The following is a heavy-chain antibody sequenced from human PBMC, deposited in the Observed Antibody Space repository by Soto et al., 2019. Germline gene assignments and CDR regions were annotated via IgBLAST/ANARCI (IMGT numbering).Heavy chain of an antibody. V-gene: IGHV3-53*01. CDR3: ARIPRRDGYNLYGMDV. D-gene: IGHD5-12*01. CDR2: IYSGGNT. Sequence: PGGSLRLSCAASGFTVSSTYMSWVRQAPGKGLEWVSVIYSGGNTYYGDSVKGRFSISRDNSKNTLYLQMNSLRAEDTAVYYCARIPRRDGYNLYGMDVWGQGTTVTVS. J-gene: IGHJ6*02. CDR1: GFTVSSTY.